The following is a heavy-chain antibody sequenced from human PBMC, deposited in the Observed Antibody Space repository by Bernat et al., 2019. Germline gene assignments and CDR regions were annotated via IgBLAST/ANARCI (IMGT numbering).Heavy chain of an antibody. V-gene: IGHV3-15*01. CDR2: IKSKTDGGTT. CDR1: GFTFSNAW. Sequence: VQLEESGGGVVQPGRSLRLSCAASGFTFSNAWMSWVRQAPGKGLEWVGRIKSKTDGGTTDYAAPVKGRFTISRDDSKNTLYLQMNSLKTEDTAVYYCTTSLYCSGGSCYSGRFDYWGQGTLVTVSS. J-gene: IGHJ4*02. CDR3: TTSLYCSGGSCYSGRFDY. D-gene: IGHD2-15*01.